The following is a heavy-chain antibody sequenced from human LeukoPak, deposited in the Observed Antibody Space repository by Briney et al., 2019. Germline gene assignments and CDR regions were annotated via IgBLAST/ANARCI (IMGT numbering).Heavy chain of an antibody. CDR3: ARDNIVATIGVYYYYYYMDV. Sequence: GGSLRLSCAASGFTFSSYWMSWVRQAPGKGLEWVANIKQDGSEKYYVDSVKGRFTISRDNAKNSLYLQMNSLRAEDTAVYYCARDNIVATIGVYYYYYYMDVWGKGTTVTISS. J-gene: IGHJ6*03. V-gene: IGHV3-7*01. D-gene: IGHD5-12*01. CDR2: IKQDGSEK. CDR1: GFTFSSYW.